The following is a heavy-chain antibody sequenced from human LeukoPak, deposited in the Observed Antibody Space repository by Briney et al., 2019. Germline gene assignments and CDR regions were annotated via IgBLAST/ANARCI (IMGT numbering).Heavy chain of an antibody. CDR1: GFTFSSYW. V-gene: IGHV3-7*03. CDR3: AKASPRRYFDY. Sequence: QAGGSLRLSCAASGFTFSSYWMSWVRQAPGKGLEWVANINKDGGEKYYVDSVKGRFTISRDNAKNSLYLQMNSLRAEDTAVYYCAKASPRRYFDYWGQGTLVTVSS. CDR2: INKDGGEK. J-gene: IGHJ4*02.